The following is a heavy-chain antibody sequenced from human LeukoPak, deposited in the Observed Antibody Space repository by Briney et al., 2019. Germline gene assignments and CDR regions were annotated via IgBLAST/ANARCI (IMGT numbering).Heavy chain of an antibody. CDR2: IYYSGST. CDR3: ARVGGYSYGFRYYYMDV. J-gene: IGHJ6*03. Sequence: PSETLSLTCTVSGDSISGFYWSWIRQPPGTGLEWIGYIYYSGSTNYNPSLKSRVTISVDTSKNQFSLKLSSVTAADTAVYYCARVGGYSYGFRYYYMDVWGKGTTVTVSS. D-gene: IGHD5-18*01. CDR1: GDSISGFY. V-gene: IGHV4-59*01.